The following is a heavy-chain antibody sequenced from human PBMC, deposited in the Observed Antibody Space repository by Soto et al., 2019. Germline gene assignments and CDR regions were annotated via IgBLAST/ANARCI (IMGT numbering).Heavy chain of an antibody. CDR1: GGSFRGYY. J-gene: IGHJ4*02. V-gene: IGHV4-34*01. Sequence: QVQLQQWGAGLLKPSETLSLTCAVYGGSFRGYYWSWIRQPPGKGLEWIGEINHSGSTNYNPSLKSRVTVSIDTSTNQFSLRLRSVTAADTAVYFCARGEIAVAGTPFDYWGQGTLVIVSS. CDR2: INHSGST. D-gene: IGHD6-19*01. CDR3: ARGEIAVAGTPFDY.